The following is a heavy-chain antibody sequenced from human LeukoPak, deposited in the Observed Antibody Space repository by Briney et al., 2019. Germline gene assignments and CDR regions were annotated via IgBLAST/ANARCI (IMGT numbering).Heavy chain of an antibody. CDR2: INPNNGGT. D-gene: IGHD3-22*01. J-gene: IGHJ3*02. Sequence: ASVKVSCKTSGYTFTSYYIHWVRQAPGQGLEWMGRINPNNGGTNYAQKFQGRVTMAGDMSMGTAYMELSRLRSDDTAVYYCAGEDNSSGYRPFDIWGQGTMVTVPS. CDR3: AGEDNSSGYRPFDI. CDR1: GYTFTSYY. V-gene: IGHV1-2*06.